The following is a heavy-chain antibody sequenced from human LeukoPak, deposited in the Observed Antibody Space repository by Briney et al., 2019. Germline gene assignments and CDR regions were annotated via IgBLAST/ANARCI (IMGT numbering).Heavy chain of an antibody. D-gene: IGHD6-19*01. V-gene: IGHV4-61*02. CDR1: GGSISSGSYY. J-gene: IGHJ3*02. CDR3: ARDLSIAVHAFDI. CDR2: IYTSGST. Sequence: SQTLSLTCTVSGGSISSGSYYWSWIRQPAGKGLEWIGRIYTSGSTNYNPSLKSRVTISVDTSKNQFSLKLSSVTAADTAVYYWARDLSIAVHAFDIWGQGTMVTVSS.